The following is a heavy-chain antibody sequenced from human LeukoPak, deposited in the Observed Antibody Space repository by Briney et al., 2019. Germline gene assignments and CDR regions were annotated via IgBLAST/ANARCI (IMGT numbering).Heavy chain of an antibody. CDR1: GGSFSSYH. CDR3: ARDGLYTNGYSYFDY. CDR2: AHSDGTT. Sequence: SETLSLTCTVSGGSFSSYHWSWLRQFVGKGLEWIGRAHSDGTTNYNPSLKSRVTMSIDTSKNQFSLKLNSATAADTAVYYCARDGLYTNGYSYFDYWGQGTLVTVSS. D-gene: IGHD2-8*01. J-gene: IGHJ4*02. V-gene: IGHV4-4*07.